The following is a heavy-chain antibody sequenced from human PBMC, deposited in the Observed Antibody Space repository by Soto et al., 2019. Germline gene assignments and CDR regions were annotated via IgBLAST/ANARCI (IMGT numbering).Heavy chain of an antibody. D-gene: IGHD3-10*01. J-gene: IGHJ4*02. CDR2: ISYSGST. Sequence: SETLSLTCTVSGGSISSGNYYWSWIRQHPGKGLEWIGYISYSGSTYYNPSLKSRVTISVDTSKNQLSLKLSSVTAEDTAVYYCAKELGFREPFDSWGQGTLVTVSS. CDR3: AKELGFREPFDS. V-gene: IGHV4-31*03. CDR1: GGSISSGNYY.